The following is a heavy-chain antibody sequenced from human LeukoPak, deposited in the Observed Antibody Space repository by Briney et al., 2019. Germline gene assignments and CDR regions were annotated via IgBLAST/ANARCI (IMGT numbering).Heavy chain of an antibody. J-gene: IGHJ4*02. CDR1: GYTFTSYD. V-gene: IGHV1-8*01. CDR3: AKDPRIAVAEYYFDY. Sequence: GASVKVSCKASGYTFTSYDINWVRQATGQGLEWMGWMNPNSGNTGYAQKFQGRVTMTRNTSISTAYMELSSLRAEDTAVYYCAKDPRIAVAEYYFDYWGQGTLVTVSS. D-gene: IGHD6-19*01. CDR2: MNPNSGNT.